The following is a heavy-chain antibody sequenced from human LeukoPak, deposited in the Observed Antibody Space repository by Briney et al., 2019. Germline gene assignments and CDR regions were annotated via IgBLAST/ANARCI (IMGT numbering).Heavy chain of an antibody. CDR2: MSYSGTT. D-gene: IGHD3-10*01. CDR1: GGSISSYS. J-gene: IGHJ4*02. Sequence: SETLSLTCTVSGGSISSYSWSWVRQPPGKGLEWIAYMSYSGTTNYNPCLKSRVTISVDTSKKQFSLKLSSVTAADTAVYYCARHEGKLWFGETAMNYWGQGTLVTVSS. CDR3: ARHEGKLWFGETAMNY. V-gene: IGHV4-59*08.